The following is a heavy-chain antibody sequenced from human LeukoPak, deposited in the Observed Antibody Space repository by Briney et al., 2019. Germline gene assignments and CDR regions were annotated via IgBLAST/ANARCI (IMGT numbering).Heavy chain of an antibody. D-gene: IGHD2-15*01. CDR3: ARDGCGGSCFHYYYYYMDV. V-gene: IGHV4-61*02. J-gene: IGHJ6*03. CDR2: ISTIGIT. Sequence: SETLSLTCTVSSGSISSSNYYWSWIRQPAGGGLEWIGRISTIGITNYNPSLISRVTISIDTSKNQFSLKLSSVTAADTAVYYCARDGCGGSCFHYYYYYMDVWGKGTTVTISS. CDR1: SGSISSSNYY.